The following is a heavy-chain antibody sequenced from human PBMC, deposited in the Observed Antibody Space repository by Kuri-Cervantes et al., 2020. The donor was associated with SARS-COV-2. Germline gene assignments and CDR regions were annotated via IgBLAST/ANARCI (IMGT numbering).Heavy chain of an antibody. CDR2: ISGSGGST. CDR1: EFTFSSYA. D-gene: IGHD1-26*01. V-gene: IGHV3-23*01. CDR3: AKDQWELLGGGY. J-gene: IGHJ4*02. Sequence: GESLKISCAASEFTFSSYAMSWVRQAPGKGLEWVSAISGSGGSTYYADSVKGRFTIPRDNSKNTLYLQMNSLRAEDTAVYYCAKDQWELLGGGYWGQGTLVTVSS.